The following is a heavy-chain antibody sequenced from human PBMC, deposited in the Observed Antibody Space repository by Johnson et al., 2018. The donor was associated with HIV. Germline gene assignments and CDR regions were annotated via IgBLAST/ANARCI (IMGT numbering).Heavy chain of an antibody. J-gene: IGHJ3*02. CDR1: GFTLSSYW. CDR3: ARETVTSGAFDI. Sequence: VQLVESGGGLVQPGGSLKLSCAASGFTLSSYWMNWVRQAPGKGLEWVANIRQDGSERYYVDSVKGRFTISRENAKNSLYLQMNSLRAGDTAVYYCARETVTSGAFDIWGQGTMVTVSS. D-gene: IGHD4-11*01. V-gene: IGHV3-7*01. CDR2: IRQDGSER.